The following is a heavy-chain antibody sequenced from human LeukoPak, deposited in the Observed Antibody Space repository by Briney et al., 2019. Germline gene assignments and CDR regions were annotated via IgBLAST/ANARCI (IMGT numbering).Heavy chain of an antibody. CDR2: IKGAGSEI. J-gene: IGHJ4*02. CDR3: ARDGSSFDY. Sequence: GGSLRLSRADSGFTFTNYWMSWVRPAPGKGLEWVANIKGAGSEIYYVACVKGRFSSSRDNAKNSLYLQMNSLRAEDTAVYYCARDGSSFDYWGQGALVTVSP. CDR1: GFTFTNYW. D-gene: IGHD2-15*01. V-gene: IGHV3-7*01.